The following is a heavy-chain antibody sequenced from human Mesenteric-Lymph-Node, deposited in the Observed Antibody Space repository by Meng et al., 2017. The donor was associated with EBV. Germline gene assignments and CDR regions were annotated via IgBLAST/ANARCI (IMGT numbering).Heavy chain of an antibody. V-gene: IGHV4-4*02. CDR1: GGYIRSDNW. Sequence: QGQLQESGTGLVSPSETLSHTCAVSGGYIRSDNWWSWVRQAPGKGLEWIGEIHHSGDTKYNPCLESSVTISADTSKNQISLKLSSVTAADTAVYYCAGDCSGGTSCFDYWGQGTLVTVSS. CDR3: AGDCSGGTSCFDY. J-gene: IGHJ4*02. CDR2: IHHSGDT. D-gene: IGHD2-15*01.